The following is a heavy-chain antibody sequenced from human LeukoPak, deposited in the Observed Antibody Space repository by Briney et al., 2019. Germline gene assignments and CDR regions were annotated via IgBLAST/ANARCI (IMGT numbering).Heavy chain of an antibody. Sequence: SGPTLVNPTQTLTLTCSFSGFSLSTSGVGVGWIRQPPGKALEWLSLIYWDDDKRYSPSLKSRLTITKDTPKNQVVLIVTNMDPVDTATYYCVQSSDAYYFEYWGQGTLVTVSS. CDR2: IYWDDDK. V-gene: IGHV2-5*02. J-gene: IGHJ4*02. CDR1: GFSLSTSGVG. CDR3: VQSSDAYYFEY. D-gene: IGHD2-21*02.